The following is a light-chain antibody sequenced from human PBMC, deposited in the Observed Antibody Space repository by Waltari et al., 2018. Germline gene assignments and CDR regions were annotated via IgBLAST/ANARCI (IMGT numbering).Light chain of an antibody. CDR2: NDY. Sequence: SYVLTQPPSVSVAPGNTASLTCGGDYIGSKTVHWYQQKPGQAPVLVISNDYDRPSGIPDRFSGSNSGNTATLTISSVEAGDEADYICQVWDSGSDYVFGTGTKVTVL. J-gene: IGLJ1*01. CDR1: YIGSKT. CDR3: QVWDSGSDYV. V-gene: IGLV3-21*04.